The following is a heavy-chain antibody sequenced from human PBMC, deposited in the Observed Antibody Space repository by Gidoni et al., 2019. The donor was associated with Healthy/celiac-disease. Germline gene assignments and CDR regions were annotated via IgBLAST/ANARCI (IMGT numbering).Heavy chain of an antibody. CDR3: ARVKLQMATIDY. CDR2: INHSGST. J-gene: IGHJ4*02. V-gene: IGHV4-34*01. CDR1: GGSFSGYY. Sequence: QVQLQQWGAGLLKPSETLSLTCAVYGGSFSGYYWSWIRQPPGKGLEWIGEINHSGSTNYNPSLKSRVTISVDTSKNQFSLKLSSVTAADTAVYYCARVKLQMATIDYWGQGTLVTVSS. D-gene: IGHD5-12*01.